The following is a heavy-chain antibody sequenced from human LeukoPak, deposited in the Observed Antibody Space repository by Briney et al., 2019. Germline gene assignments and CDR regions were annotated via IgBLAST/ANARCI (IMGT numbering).Heavy chain of an antibody. J-gene: IGHJ6*03. V-gene: IGHV4-39*01. Sequence: SETLSLTCIVSGGSISSSSYYWGWIRQPPGKGLEWIGSIYYSGSTYYNPSLKSRVTISVDTSKNQFSLKLNSVTAADTAVYYCASFYCSGGSCYQYYSYYYMDVWGKGTTVTISS. CDR3: ASFYCSGGSCYQYYSYYYMDV. CDR2: IYYSGST. D-gene: IGHD2-15*01. CDR1: GGSISSSSYY.